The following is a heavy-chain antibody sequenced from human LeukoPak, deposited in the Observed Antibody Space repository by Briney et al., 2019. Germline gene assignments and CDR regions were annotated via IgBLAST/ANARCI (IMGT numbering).Heavy chain of an antibody. CDR3: ARERRSASRFDP. V-gene: IGHV3-30*02. J-gene: IGHJ5*02. CDR2: IWFDGSNK. D-gene: IGHD6-6*01. Sequence: AGGSLRLSCAASGFIFSNDAMRWVRQAPGKGLEWVAFIWFDGSNKHYADSVKGRFTISRDNSEDTLYLQMNSLRAEDTAVYYCARERRSASRFDPWGQGTLVTVSS. CDR1: GFIFSNDA.